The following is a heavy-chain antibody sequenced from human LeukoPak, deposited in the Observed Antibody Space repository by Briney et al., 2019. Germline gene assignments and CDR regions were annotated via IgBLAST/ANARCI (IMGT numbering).Heavy chain of an antibody. CDR1: GYTFTSYG. V-gene: IGHV1-18*04. CDR2: ISAYNGNT. CDR3: ARDHERYCSGGSCYLGY. Sequence: APVKVSCKASGYTFTSYGISWVRQAPGQGLEWMGWISAYNGNTNYAQKLQGRVTMTTDTSTSTAYMELRSLRSDDTAVYYCARDHERYCSGGSCYLGYWGQGTLVTVSS. D-gene: IGHD2-15*01. J-gene: IGHJ4*02.